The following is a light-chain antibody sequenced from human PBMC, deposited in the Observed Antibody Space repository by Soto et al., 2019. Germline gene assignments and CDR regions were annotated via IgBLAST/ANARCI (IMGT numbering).Light chain of an antibody. CDR2: SNN. CDR1: SSNIGSNT. V-gene: IGLV1-44*01. J-gene: IGLJ1*01. CDR3: AAWDDSLNGYV. Sequence: QSVLTPPPSAYGTPGQSVTIYCSESSSNIGSNTVNWYQQLPGTAPKLLIYSNNQRPSGVPDRFSGSKSGTSASLAISGLQSEDEADYYCAAWDDSLNGYVFGTGTKVT.